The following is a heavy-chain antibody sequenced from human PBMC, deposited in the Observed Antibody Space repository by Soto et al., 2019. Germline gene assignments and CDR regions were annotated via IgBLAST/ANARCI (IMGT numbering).Heavy chain of an antibody. Sequence: QVQLQESGPGLVKPSQTLSLTCTVSGGSISSGDYYWSWIRQPPGRGLEWIGYIYYRGSTYYNPSLKSRVTISVDTSKNPFSRKLSSVTAADSAVYYCARGPTYYDILTGLFFDYWGQGSLVTVSS. D-gene: IGHD3-9*01. J-gene: IGHJ4*02. CDR3: ARGPTYYDILTGLFFDY. CDR1: GGSISSGDYY. V-gene: IGHV4-30-4*01. CDR2: IYYRGST.